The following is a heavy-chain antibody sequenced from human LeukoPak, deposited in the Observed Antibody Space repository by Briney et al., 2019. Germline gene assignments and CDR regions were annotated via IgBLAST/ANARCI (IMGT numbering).Heavy chain of an antibody. J-gene: IGHJ5*02. D-gene: IGHD3-10*01. CDR3: ARVPAEWFGELGHVVDNWFDP. CDR1: GYTFTSYG. Sequence: ASVKVSCKASGYTFTSYGISWVRQAPGQGLEWMGWISAYNGNTNYAQKLQGRVTMTTDTSTSTAYMELRSLRSDDTAVYYCARVPAEWFGELGHVVDNWFDPWGQGTLVTVSS. V-gene: IGHV1-18*04. CDR2: ISAYNGNT.